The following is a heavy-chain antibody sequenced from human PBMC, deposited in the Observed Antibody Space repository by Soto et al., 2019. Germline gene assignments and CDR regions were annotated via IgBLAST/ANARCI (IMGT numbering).Heavy chain of an antibody. Sequence: ASVKVSCKVSGYTLTELSMHWVRQAPGKGLEWMGGFDPEDGETIYAQKFQGRVTMTEDTSTDTAYMELSSLRSEDTAVYYCATDPTGYSSGWPDYWGQGTLVTVSS. CDR2: FDPEDGET. J-gene: IGHJ4*02. CDR3: ATDPTGYSSGWPDY. D-gene: IGHD6-19*01. V-gene: IGHV1-24*01. CDR1: GYTLTELS.